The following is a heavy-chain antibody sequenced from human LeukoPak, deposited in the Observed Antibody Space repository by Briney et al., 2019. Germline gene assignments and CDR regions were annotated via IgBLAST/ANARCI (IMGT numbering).Heavy chain of an antibody. D-gene: IGHD3-9*01. CDR2: IKTDVSEK. CDR3: ARDYTGYFP. V-gene: IGHV3-7*03. CDR1: GFTFSSYW. Sequence: GGSLRLSCEASGFTFSSYWVSWVRQAPGKGLEWVANIKTDVSEKYYVDSVKGRFTISRDNAKNSLYLQMNSLRAEDTAVYYCARDYTGYFPWGQGTLVIVSS. J-gene: IGHJ5*02.